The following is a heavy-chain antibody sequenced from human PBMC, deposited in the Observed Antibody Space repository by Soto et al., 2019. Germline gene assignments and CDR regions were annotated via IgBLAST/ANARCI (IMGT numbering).Heavy chain of an antibody. CDR2: ISYDGSNK. D-gene: IGHD3-10*01. CDR3: ARPDLGYYYGSGDDAFNI. J-gene: IGHJ3*02. Sequence: GGSLRLSCAASGFTFSSYAMHWVRQAPGKGLEWVAVISYDGSNKYYADSVKGRFTISRDNSKNTLYLQMNSLRAEDTAVYYCARPDLGYYYGSGDDAFNIWGQGTMVTVSS. V-gene: IGHV3-30-3*01. CDR1: GFTFSSYA.